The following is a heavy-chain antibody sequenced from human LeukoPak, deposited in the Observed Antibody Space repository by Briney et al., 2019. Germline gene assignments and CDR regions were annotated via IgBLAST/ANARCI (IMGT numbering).Heavy chain of an antibody. J-gene: IGHJ1*01. Sequence: ASVKVSCKASGYTLTELSMHWVRQAPGKGLEWMGGFDPEDGETIYAQKFQGRVTMTEDTSTDTAYMELSSLRSEDTAVYYCATVGYYYDSSGYYGSAEYFQHWGQGTLVTVSS. CDR1: GYTLTELS. CDR3: ATVGYYYDSSGYYGSAEYFQH. D-gene: IGHD3-22*01. CDR2: FDPEDGET. V-gene: IGHV1-24*01.